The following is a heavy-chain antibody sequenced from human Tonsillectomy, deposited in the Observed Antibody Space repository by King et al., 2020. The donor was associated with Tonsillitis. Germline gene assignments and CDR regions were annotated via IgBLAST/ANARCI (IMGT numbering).Heavy chain of an antibody. Sequence: VQLVESGGGLIQPGGSLRLSCAASEFTFSSYDMSWVRQPPGKGLEWVSTISANGGDTYYADSVKGRFTISRDNSKNMQYLKMNSLRAEDTAVYDCAKSDSGYDWDAFDIWGQGTRVTVSS. V-gene: IGHV3-23*04. D-gene: IGHD5-12*01. J-gene: IGHJ3*02. CDR2: ISANGGDT. CDR3: AKSDSGYDWDAFDI. CDR1: EFTFSSYD.